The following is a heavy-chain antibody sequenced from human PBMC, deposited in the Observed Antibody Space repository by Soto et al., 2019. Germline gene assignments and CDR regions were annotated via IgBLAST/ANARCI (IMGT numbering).Heavy chain of an antibody. V-gene: IGHV1-2*02. J-gene: IGHJ4*02. CDR3: ARGYIVVVPAAMVPGY. Sequence: VKVSCKASGYTFTGYYMHWVRQAPGQGLEWMGWINPNSGGTNYAQKFQGRVTMTRDTSISTAYMELSRLRSDDTAVYYCARGYIVVVPAAMVPGYWGQGTLVTVSS. CDR1: GYTFTGYY. CDR2: INPNSGGT. D-gene: IGHD2-2*01.